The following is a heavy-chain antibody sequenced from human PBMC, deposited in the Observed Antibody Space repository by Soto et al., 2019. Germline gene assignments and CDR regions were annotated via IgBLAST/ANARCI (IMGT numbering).Heavy chain of an antibody. CDR3: ARKAGVITVISAFDH. CDR1: GFTFNKHA. Sequence: PGGSLRLSCVASGFTFNKHALAWVRQAPQKKLEWVSAISGSGSSTYDSDSVKGRFTISRDNSNNTLYLQMNSLRAEDTAIYYCARKAGVITVISAFDHWGQGTPVTVSS. V-gene: IGHV3-23*01. D-gene: IGHD3-22*01. CDR2: ISGSGSST. J-gene: IGHJ4*02.